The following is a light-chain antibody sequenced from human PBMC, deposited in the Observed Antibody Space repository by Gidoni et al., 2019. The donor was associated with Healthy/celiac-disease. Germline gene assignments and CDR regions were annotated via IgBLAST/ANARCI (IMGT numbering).Light chain of an antibody. Sequence: QSALTQPRSVSGSPGQSVTISGTGTSSDVGGDNYVSWYQQHPGKAPTLMIYDVSNRPSGVPDRFSGSKSGNTASLTISGLQAEDEADYYCCSYAGSYIHVVFGGGTKLTVL. CDR1: SSDVGGDNY. CDR2: DVS. CDR3: CSYAGSYIHVV. J-gene: IGLJ2*01. V-gene: IGLV2-11*01.